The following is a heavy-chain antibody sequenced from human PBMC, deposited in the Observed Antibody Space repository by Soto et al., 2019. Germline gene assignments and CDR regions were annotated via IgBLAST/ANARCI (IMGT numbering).Heavy chain of an antibody. CDR3: VRVRRGQMDY. V-gene: IGHV1-18*01. D-gene: IGHD3-10*01. Sequence: QVHLVQSGPELKKPGASFTVSCKASGYLFTAHGIAWARQAPGQSLPRMGWINVFNGDPRYAPNVQGRVTMTKDTSANTASRVVRRLRSHDTAVYFCVRVRRGQMDYWGQGSLVTVSS. CDR1: GYLFTAHG. J-gene: IGHJ4*02. CDR2: INVFNGDP.